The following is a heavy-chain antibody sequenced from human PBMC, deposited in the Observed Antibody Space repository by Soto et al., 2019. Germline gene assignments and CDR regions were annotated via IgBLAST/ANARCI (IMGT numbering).Heavy chain of an antibody. D-gene: IGHD6-13*01. J-gene: IGHJ6*02. CDR2: IYYSGST. Sequence: QVQLQESGPGLVKPSQTLSLTCTVSGGSISSGGYYWSWIRQHPGKGLEWIGYIYYSGSTYYNPSLKSRVTISVDTSKHQFSLKLSSVTAADTAVYYCARTSNRGAAAAEHYYYYGMDVWGQGTTVTVSS. CDR1: GGSISSGGYY. CDR3: ARTSNRGAAAAEHYYYYGMDV. V-gene: IGHV4-31*03.